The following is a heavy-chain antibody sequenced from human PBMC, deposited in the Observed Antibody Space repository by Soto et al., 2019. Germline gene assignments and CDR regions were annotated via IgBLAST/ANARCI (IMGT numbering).Heavy chain of an antibody. CDR1: GGSISSYY. J-gene: IGHJ4*02. V-gene: IGHV4-59*08. D-gene: IGHD6-19*01. CDR2: IYYSGST. Sequence: SETLSRTCTVSGGSISSYYWSWIRQPPGKGLEWIGYIYYSGSTNYNPSLKSRVAISVDTSKNQFSLKLKSVTAADTAIYYCARRTVNIRTFYSGLKTHCFDYWGQGAPVTVSS. CDR3: ARRTVNIRTFYSGLKTHCFDY.